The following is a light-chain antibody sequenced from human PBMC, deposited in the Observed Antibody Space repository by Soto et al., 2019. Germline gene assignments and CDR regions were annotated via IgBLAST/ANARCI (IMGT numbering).Light chain of an antibody. J-gene: IGKJ4*01. Sequence: EIVMTQSPATLSVSPGGRATLSCRASQSVSSNLARYQQKPGQAPRLLIYGASTRATGFPARFSGSGSGTEFTLTISSLQSEDFAVYYCQQYQNWPLTFGGGTRVEIK. V-gene: IGKV3-15*01. CDR2: GAS. CDR3: QQYQNWPLT. CDR1: QSVSSN.